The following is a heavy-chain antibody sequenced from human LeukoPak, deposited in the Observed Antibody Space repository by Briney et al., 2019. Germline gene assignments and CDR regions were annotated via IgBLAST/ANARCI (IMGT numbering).Heavy chain of an antibody. D-gene: IGHD3-3*01. CDR3: ARTCITIFGVVERWYYYYYMDV. J-gene: IGHJ6*03. CDR2: IIPIFGTA. CDR1: GYTFTGYY. Sequence: VASVKVSCKASGYTFTGYYMHWVRQAPGQGLEWMGGIIPIFGTANYAQKFQGRVTITADKSTSTAYMELSSLRSEDTAVYYCARTCITIFGVVERWYYYYYMDVWGKGTTVTVSS. V-gene: IGHV1-69*06.